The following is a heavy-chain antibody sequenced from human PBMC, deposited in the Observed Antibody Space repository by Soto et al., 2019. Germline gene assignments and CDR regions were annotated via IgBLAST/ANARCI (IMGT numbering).Heavy chain of an antibody. CDR2: IWYDGSNK. CDR3: AREFFYGLEDYYGMDV. J-gene: IGHJ6*02. Sequence: PGGSLKLSCAASGFTFSSYGMPWVRQAPGRGLEWVAVIWYDGSNKYYADSVKGRFTISRDNSKNTLYLQMNSLRAEDTAVYYRAREFFYGLEDYYGMDVWGQGTTVTVSS. D-gene: IGHD4-17*01. V-gene: IGHV3-33*01. CDR1: GFTFSSYG.